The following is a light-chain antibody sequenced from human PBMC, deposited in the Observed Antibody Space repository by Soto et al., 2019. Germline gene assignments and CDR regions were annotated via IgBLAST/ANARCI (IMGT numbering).Light chain of an antibody. CDR1: QSVSSSY. V-gene: IGKV3-20*01. J-gene: IGKJ1*01. Sequence: VMSLSPGTLSLSQGERATLSCRASQSVSSSYLAWYQQKPGQAPRLLIYGASSRATGIPDRFSGSGSGTDFTLTISRLEPEDFAVYYCQQYGSSLWTFGQGTKVDIK. CDR3: QQYGSSLWT. CDR2: GAS.